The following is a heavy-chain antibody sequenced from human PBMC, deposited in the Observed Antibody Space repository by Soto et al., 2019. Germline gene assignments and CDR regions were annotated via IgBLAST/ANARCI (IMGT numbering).Heavy chain of an antibody. CDR1: GFIFSNNG. J-gene: IGHJ4*02. Sequence: QVQLVESGGGVVQPGRSLRLSCVASGFIFSNNGMHWVRQTPGKGLEWVAVMSYDGSDTFYADSVKGRFTISRDNAKNTRFQHTSHLRAEDTAMYYCTVVRVANSALDHWGQRTLVTVSS. D-gene: IGHD3-10*02. CDR2: MSYDGSDT. V-gene: IGHV3-30*03. CDR3: TVVRVANSALDH.